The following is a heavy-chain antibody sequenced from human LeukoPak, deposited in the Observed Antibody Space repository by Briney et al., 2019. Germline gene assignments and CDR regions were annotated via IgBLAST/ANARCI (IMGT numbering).Heavy chain of an antibody. V-gene: IGHV3-33*01. Sequence: GGSLRLSCAASGFTFSSYGMHWVRQAPGKGLEWGAVIWYDGSNKYYADSVKGRFTISRDNSKNTLYLQMNSLRAEDTAVYYCARGPCGGDCYAFDIWGQGTMVTVSS. CDR1: GFTFSSYG. J-gene: IGHJ3*02. CDR2: IWYDGSNK. D-gene: IGHD2-21*02. CDR3: ARGPCGGDCYAFDI.